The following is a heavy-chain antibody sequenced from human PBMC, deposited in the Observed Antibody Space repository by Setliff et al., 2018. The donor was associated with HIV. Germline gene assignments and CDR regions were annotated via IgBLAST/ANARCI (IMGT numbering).Heavy chain of an antibody. CDR2: ISPNFGHT. J-gene: IGHJ6*02. Sequence: GASVKVSCKASGYTFTTYGISWVRQAPGHGLEWMGWISPNFGHTNYAQNFLGRVTMTIDTSTNRAYMELRSLRSDDTAMFFCARLGSGWSDSYYYAMDIWGRGTTVTVSS. CDR1: GYTFTTYG. D-gene: IGHD6-19*01. V-gene: IGHV1-18*01. CDR3: ARLGSGWSDSYYYAMDI.